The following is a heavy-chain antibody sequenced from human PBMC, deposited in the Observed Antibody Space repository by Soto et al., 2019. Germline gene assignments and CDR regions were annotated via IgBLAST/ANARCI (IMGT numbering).Heavy chain of an antibody. CDR3: ARHSYYYGSTYGCWFDP. Sequence: QLQLQESGPGLVKPAETLSLTCTVSGGSISSSSYYWGWIRQPPGKGLEGIGSIYYSGSTYYNPSLKSRVTISVEPSKNHFSLKLSSVTAADTAVYYCARHSYYYGSTYGCWFDPWGQGTLVTVSS. J-gene: IGHJ5*02. D-gene: IGHD3-10*01. CDR1: GGSISSSSYY. V-gene: IGHV4-39*01. CDR2: IYYSGST.